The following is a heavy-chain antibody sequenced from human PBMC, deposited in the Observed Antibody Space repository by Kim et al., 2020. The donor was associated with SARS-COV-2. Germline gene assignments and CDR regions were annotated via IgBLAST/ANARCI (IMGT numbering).Heavy chain of an antibody. Sequence: SETLSLTCTVSGGSISSYYCSWIRQPPGKGLEWIGYIYYSGSTNYNPSLKSRVTISVDTSKNQFSLKLSSVTAADTAVYYCARHNMITGSFDYWGQGTLVTVSS. CDR1: GGSISSYY. J-gene: IGHJ4*02. CDR3: ARHNMITGSFDY. D-gene: IGHD1-20*01. V-gene: IGHV4-59*08. CDR2: IYYSGST.